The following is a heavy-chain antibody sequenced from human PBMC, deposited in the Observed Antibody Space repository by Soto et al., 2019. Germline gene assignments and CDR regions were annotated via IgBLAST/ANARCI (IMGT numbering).Heavy chain of an antibody. CDR1: GYTFSNYA. CDR2: IFGSGAPT. D-gene: IGHD3-16*01. CDR3: TREASTWGFAFDL. V-gene: IGHV3-23*01. J-gene: IGHJ3*01. Sequence: EVQLLESGGGLVQPGGSLRLSCAASGYTFSNYAMSWVRQAPGKGLQWVSTIFGSGAPTHYADSVKGRFAISRDNSNNTLFLQMNSLKDEVTAVYYCTREASTWGFAFDLWGQGTRVAVSS.